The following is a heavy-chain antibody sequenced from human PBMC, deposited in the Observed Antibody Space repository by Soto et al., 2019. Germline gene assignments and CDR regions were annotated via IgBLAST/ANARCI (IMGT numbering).Heavy chain of an antibody. CDR3: ARLPPYCSGGSCYIGY. CDR2: IKQDGSEK. CDR1: GFTFSSYW. D-gene: IGHD2-15*01. J-gene: IGHJ4*02. V-gene: IGHV3-7*01. Sequence: EVQLVESGGGVVQPGGSLRLSCAASGFTFSSYWMSWVRQAPGKGLEWVANIKQDGSEKYYVDSVKGRFTISRDNAKNSLYLQMNSLRAEDTAVYYCARLPPYCSGGSCYIGYWGQGTLVTVSS.